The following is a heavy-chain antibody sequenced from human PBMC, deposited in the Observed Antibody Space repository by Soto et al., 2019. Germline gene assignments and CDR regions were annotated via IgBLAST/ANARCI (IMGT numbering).Heavy chain of an antibody. CDR1: GFIFSTYA. D-gene: IGHD6-19*01. Sequence: GGSLRLSCAASGFIFSTYAMGWVRQAPGKGLEWVSAIGGGGGSTFYADSVKGRFTVSRDNSKNTLFLQMNSLRTEDTAVYYCAKTAEAVAGTVYGYWGQGTLGTVSS. V-gene: IGHV3-23*01. CDR2: IGGGGGST. CDR3: AKTAEAVAGTVYGY. J-gene: IGHJ4*02.